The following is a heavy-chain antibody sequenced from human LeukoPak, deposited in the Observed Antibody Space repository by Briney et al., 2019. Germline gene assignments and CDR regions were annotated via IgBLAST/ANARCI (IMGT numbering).Heavy chain of an antibody. CDR2: ISSSSSYI. CDR1: GFTFSSYS. Sequence: PGGSLILSCAASGFTFSSYSMNWVRRAPGKGLEWVSSISSSSSYIYYADSVKGRFTISRDNAKNSLYLQMNSLRAEDTAVYYCASYENYYDSSGYLAWGQGTLVTVSS. V-gene: IGHV3-21*01. CDR3: ASYENYYDSSGYLA. J-gene: IGHJ5*02. D-gene: IGHD3-22*01.